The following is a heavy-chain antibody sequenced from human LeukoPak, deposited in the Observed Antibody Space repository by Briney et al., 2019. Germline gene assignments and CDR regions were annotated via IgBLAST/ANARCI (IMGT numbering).Heavy chain of an antibody. CDR1: GFTFNTYT. Sequence: PGGSLRLSCAASGFTFNTYTMNWVRQAPGKGLEWVSSISSSSSYIYYADSVKGRFTISRDNAKNSLYLQMNSLRAEDTAVYYCARDGYSYGSPIDYWGQGTLVTVSS. V-gene: IGHV3-21*01. D-gene: IGHD5-18*01. CDR3: ARDGYSYGSPIDY. CDR2: ISSSSSYI. J-gene: IGHJ4*02.